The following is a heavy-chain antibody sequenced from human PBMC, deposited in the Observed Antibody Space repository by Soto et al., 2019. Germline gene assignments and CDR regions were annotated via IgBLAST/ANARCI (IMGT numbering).Heavy chain of an antibody. J-gene: IGHJ6*03. Sequence: ASVKVSCKASGYAFSQFYIHWMRQAPGQGLEWMGWINPNSGRTKFAQNFQGWVTLTRDTSIKTVYMELSGPKSDATAVYYFARESGGTTATLDYYYFYMDVWGKGTTVTVSS. CDR2: INPNSGRT. CDR3: ARESGGTTATLDYYYFYMDV. CDR1: GYAFSQFY. V-gene: IGHV1-2*04. D-gene: IGHD4-17*01.